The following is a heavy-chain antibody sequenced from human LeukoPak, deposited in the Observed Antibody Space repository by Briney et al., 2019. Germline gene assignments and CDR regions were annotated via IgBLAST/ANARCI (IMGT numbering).Heavy chain of an antibody. CDR2: ISGSGGST. Sequence: GGSLRLSCAASGFTFSSYAMSWARQAPGKGLEWVSAISGSGGSTYYADSVEGRFTISRDNSKNTLYLQMNSLRAEDTAVYYCAKVYYYDSSGYPYYFDYWGQGTLVTVSS. V-gene: IGHV3-23*01. D-gene: IGHD3-22*01. CDR3: AKVYYYDSSGYPYYFDY. CDR1: GFTFSSYA. J-gene: IGHJ4*02.